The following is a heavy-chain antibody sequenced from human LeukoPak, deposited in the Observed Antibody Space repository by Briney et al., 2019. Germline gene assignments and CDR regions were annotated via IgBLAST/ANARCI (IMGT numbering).Heavy chain of an antibody. CDR1: GGSISSHY. CDR2: IYTSGST. V-gene: IGHV4-4*07. CDR3: ARVKGYYFNWFDP. D-gene: IGHD3-3*01. Sequence: PSETLSLTCTVAGGSISSHYWSWIRQPAGKGLEWIGRIYTSGSTNYNSSLKSRVTMSVDTSKNQFSLKLSSVTAADTAVYYCARVKGYYFNWFDPWGQGTLVTVSS. J-gene: IGHJ5*02.